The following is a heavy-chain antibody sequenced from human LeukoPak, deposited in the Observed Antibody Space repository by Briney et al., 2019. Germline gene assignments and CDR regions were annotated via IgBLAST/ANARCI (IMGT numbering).Heavy chain of an antibody. V-gene: IGHV4-4*07. CDR3: ARDNHYYDSSGYYSLDY. Sequence: PSETLSLTCTVSGGSISSYYWSWIRQPAGKGLEWIGRIYTSGSTNYNPSLKSRVTMSVDTSKNQFSLKLSSVTAADTAVYYCARDNHYYDSSGYYSLDYWGQGTLVTVSS. CDR2: IYTSGST. D-gene: IGHD3-22*01. CDR1: GGSISSYY. J-gene: IGHJ4*02.